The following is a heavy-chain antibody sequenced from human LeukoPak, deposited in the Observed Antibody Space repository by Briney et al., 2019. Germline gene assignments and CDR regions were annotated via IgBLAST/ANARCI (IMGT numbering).Heavy chain of an antibody. CDR1: GYTFTNFG. Sequence: GASVKVACKASGYTFTNFGVTWVRQAPGQGPEWMGWISAYSGNTKYAQNLQGRVTMTTDTSTRTAYLELRSLTYDDTAVYYCARDHGGSSYPSGWFDPWGHGTRVTVSP. D-gene: IGHD1-26*01. J-gene: IGHJ5*02. V-gene: IGHV1-18*01. CDR2: ISAYSGNT. CDR3: ARDHGGSSYPSGWFDP.